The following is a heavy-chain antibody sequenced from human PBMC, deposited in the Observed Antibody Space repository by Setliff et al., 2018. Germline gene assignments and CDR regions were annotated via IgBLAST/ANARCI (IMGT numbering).Heavy chain of an antibody. J-gene: IGHJ4*02. V-gene: IGHV1-69*10. CDR1: GGTFSSYA. CDR2: IIPILGIA. Sequence: SVKVSCKASGGTFSSYAISWVRQAPGQGLEWMGGIIPILGIANYAQKFQGRVTITADESTSTAYMELSSLRSDDTAVYYCAGVYTLTIPPDYWGQGTLVTVSS. CDR3: AGVYTLTIPPDY. D-gene: IGHD4-17*01.